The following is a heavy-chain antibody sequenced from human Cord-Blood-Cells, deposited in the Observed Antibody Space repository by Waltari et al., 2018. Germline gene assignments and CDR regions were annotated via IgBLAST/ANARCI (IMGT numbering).Heavy chain of an antibody. D-gene: IGHD6-13*01. J-gene: IGHJ5*02. CDR3: ARGAAPPLAAAGNWFDP. CDR2: INHSGST. V-gene: IGHV4-34*01. CDR1: GGSFSGYY. Sequence: QVQLQQWGAGLLKPSETLSLTCAVYGGSFSGYYWSWIRQPPGKGLEWIGEINHSGSTNCNPSLKSRVTISVDTSKNQFSLRLSSVTAADTAVYYCARGAAPPLAAAGNWFDPWGQGTLVTVSS.